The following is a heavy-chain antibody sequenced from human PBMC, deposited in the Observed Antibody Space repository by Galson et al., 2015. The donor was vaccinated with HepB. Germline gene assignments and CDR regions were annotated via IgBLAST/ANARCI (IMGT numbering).Heavy chain of an antibody. J-gene: IGHJ6*02. D-gene: IGHD2-15*01. CDR3: ARGGYCSGGSCYSFWGTWDYYYGMDV. V-gene: IGHV4-4*02. Sequence: ETLSLTCAVSGGSISSSNWWRWVRQPPGKGLEWIGEIYHSGSTNYNPSLKSRVTISVDKSKNQFSLKLSSVTAADTAVYYCARGGYCSGGSCYSFWGTWDYYYGMDVWGQGTTVTVSS. CDR1: GGSISSSNW. CDR2: IYHSGST.